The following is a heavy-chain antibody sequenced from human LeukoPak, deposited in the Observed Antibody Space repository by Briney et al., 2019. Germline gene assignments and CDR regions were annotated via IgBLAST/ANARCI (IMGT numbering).Heavy chain of an antibody. CDR2: IRYDGSNK. CDR1: GFTFSSYG. V-gene: IGHV3-30*02. D-gene: IGHD2-15*01. CDR3: AKGPSMRYCSGGSCYGPFDY. Sequence: PGGSLRLSCAASGFTFSSYGMHWVRQAPGKGLEWVAFIRYDGSNKYYADSVKGRFTISRDNSKNTLYLQMNSLRAEDTAVYYCAKGPSMRYCSGGSCYGPFDYWGQGTLVTVSS. J-gene: IGHJ4*02.